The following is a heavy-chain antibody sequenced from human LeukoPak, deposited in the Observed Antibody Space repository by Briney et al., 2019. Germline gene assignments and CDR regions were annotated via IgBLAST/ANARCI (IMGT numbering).Heavy chain of an antibody. CDR1: GFTFSSYA. CDR3: ARDGNWGSQPQNWFDP. CDR2: ISYGGSNK. D-gene: IGHD7-27*01. J-gene: IGHJ5*02. V-gene: IGHV3-30-3*01. Sequence: GGSLRLSCAASGFTFSSYAMHWVRQAPGKGLEWVAVISYGGSNKYYADSVKGRFTISRDNSKNTLYLQMNSLRAEDTAVYYCARDGNWGSQPQNWFDPWGQGTLVTVSS.